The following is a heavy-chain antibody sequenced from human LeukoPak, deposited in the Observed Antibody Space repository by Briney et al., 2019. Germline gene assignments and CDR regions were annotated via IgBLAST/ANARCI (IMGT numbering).Heavy chain of an antibody. Sequence: GGSLRLSCAASGFTFSSYAMHWVRQAPGKGLEWVAVISYDGSNKYYADSVKGRFTISRDNSKNTLYLQMNSLRAEDTAVYYCARATTFLGMVRGGGKKSAFDIWGQGTMVTVSS. D-gene: IGHD3-10*01. CDR3: ARATTFLGMVRGGGKKSAFDI. CDR2: ISYDGSNK. CDR1: GFTFSSYA. V-gene: IGHV3-30-3*01. J-gene: IGHJ3*02.